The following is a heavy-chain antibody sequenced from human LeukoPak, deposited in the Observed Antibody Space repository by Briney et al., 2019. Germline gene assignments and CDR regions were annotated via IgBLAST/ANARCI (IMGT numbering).Heavy chain of an antibody. CDR3: AKQAAAVGGAFDY. CDR2: TGGSGGST. V-gene: IGHV3-23*01. D-gene: IGHD6-13*01. CDR1: GFTFSSYA. J-gene: IGHJ4*02. Sequence: GGSLRLSCAASGFTFSSYAMSWVRQAPGKGLGWVSATGGSGGSTYYADSVKGRFTISRDNSKNTLYLQMNSLRAEDTAVYYCAKQAAAVGGAFDYWGQGTLVTVSS.